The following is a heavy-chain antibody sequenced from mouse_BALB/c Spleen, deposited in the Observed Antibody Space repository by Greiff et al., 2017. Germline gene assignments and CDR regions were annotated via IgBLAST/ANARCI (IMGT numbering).Heavy chain of an antibody. CDR1: GFSLTSYG. D-gene: IGHD1-1*02. V-gene: IGHV2-9*02. Sequence: VMLVESGPGLVAPSQSLSITCTVSGFSLTSYGVHWVRQPPGKGLEWLGVIWAGGSTNYNSALMSRLSISKDNSKSQVFLKMNSLQTDDTAMYYCARGGTKGFAYWGQGTLVTVSA. J-gene: IGHJ3*01. CDR3: ARGGTKGFAY. CDR2: IWAGGST.